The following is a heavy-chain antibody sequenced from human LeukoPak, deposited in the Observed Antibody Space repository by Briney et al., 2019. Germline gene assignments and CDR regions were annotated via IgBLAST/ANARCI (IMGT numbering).Heavy chain of an antibody. Sequence: ASVKVSCKASGGTFSSYAISWVRQAPGQGLEWLGGIIPIFGTANYAQKFQGRVTITADESTSTAYMELSSLRSEDTAVYYCAREGSSSSSYYYGMDVWGQATTVTVSS. J-gene: IGHJ6*02. V-gene: IGHV1-69*13. CDR2: IIPIFGTA. CDR3: AREGSSSSSYYYGMDV. D-gene: IGHD6-6*01. CDR1: GGTFSSYA.